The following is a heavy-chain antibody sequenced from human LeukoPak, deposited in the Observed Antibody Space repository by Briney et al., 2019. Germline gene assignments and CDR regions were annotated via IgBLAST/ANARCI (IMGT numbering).Heavy chain of an antibody. J-gene: IGHJ6*03. Sequence: GASVKVSCKASGYTFTSYGISWVRQAPGQGLEWMGWISAYNGNTNYAQKLQGRVTMTTDTSTSTAYMELRSLRSDDTAVYYCARGGERPRVDWLSAYGSGSYFDYYYMDVWGKGTTVTVSS. CDR1: GYTFTSYG. CDR2: ISAYNGNT. D-gene: IGHD3-10*01. CDR3: ARGGERPRVDWLSAYGSGSYFDYYYMDV. V-gene: IGHV1-18*01.